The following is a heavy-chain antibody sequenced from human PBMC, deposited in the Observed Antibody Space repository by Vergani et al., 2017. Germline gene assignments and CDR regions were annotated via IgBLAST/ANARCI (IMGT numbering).Heavy chain of an antibody. D-gene: IGHD3-10*01. V-gene: IGHV4-59*01. CDR3: ARSYGYDGFDV. Sequence: QVQLQESGPGLVKPPESLSLACTVSGGSISSYYWSWIRQPPGKGLEWIGYIYYSGSAKYNPSLESRVTMSVDTSKNQFSLNLTSVTAADTAVYYCARSYGYDGFDVWGQGTKVTVSS. CDR1: GGSISSYY. CDR2: IYYSGSA. J-gene: IGHJ3*01.